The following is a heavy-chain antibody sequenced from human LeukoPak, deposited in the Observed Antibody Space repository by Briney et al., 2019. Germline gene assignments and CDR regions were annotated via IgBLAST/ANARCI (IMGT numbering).Heavy chain of an antibody. V-gene: IGHV3-30*01. CDR1: GSTFSSYA. D-gene: IGHD6-13*01. CDR2: ISYDGSNK. CDR3: ARDQNLYYSSSWYDY. J-gene: IGHJ4*02. Sequence: GGSLRLSRAASGSTFSSYATHWVRQAPGKGLEWVAVISYDGSNKYYADSVKGRFTISRDNSKNTLYLQMNSLRAEDTAVYYCARDQNLYYSSSWYDYWGQGTLVTVSS.